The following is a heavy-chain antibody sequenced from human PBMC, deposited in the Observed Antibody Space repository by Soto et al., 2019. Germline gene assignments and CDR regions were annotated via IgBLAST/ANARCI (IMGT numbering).Heavy chain of an antibody. J-gene: IGHJ6*02. V-gene: IGHV3-23*01. CDR1: GFTFSSYA. Sequence: EVQLLESGGGLVQPGGSLRLSCAASGFTFSSYAMSWVRQAPGKGLEWVSAISGSGGSTYYADSVKGRFTISRDNSKNTLYLQMNSLRAEDTAVYYCTQYYYGSGPYYYYGMDVWGQGTTVTVSS. D-gene: IGHD3-10*01. CDR2: ISGSGGST. CDR3: TQYYYGSGPYYYYGMDV.